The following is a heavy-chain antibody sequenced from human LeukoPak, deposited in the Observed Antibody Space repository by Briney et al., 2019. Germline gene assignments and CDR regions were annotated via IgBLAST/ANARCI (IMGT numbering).Heavy chain of an antibody. CDR2: SCYSGTT. Sequence: PSETLSLTCTVSGASISSGGYCWSWIRQHPGKGLEWIGYSCYSGTTYYNPSLKSRVTISVDMSENQFSLKLSSVTAADTAVYYCANYGAGTYRFDPWGQGTLVTVSS. CDR3: ANYGAGTYRFDP. D-gene: IGHD3-10*01. CDR1: GASISSGGYC. J-gene: IGHJ5*02. V-gene: IGHV4-31*03.